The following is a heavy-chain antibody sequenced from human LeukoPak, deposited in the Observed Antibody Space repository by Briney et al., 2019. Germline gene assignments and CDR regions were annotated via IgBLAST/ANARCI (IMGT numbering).Heavy chain of an antibody. J-gene: IGHJ5*02. CDR2: ISSSGSNI. CDR3: AREELDTIAP. D-gene: IGHD5-12*01. V-gene: IGHV3-11*01. CDR1: GITFSDYY. Sequence: GGSLRLSCAASGITFSDYYMSWIRQAPGKGLEWVTYISSSGSNIYYADSVKGRFTISRDNAKNSLYMQMNSLRASDTAVYYCAREELDTIAPWGQGTLVTVSS.